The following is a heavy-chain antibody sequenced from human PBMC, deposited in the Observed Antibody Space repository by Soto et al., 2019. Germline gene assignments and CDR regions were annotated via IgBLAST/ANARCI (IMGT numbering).Heavy chain of an antibody. CDR2: ISAYNGNT. CDR3: ARDSLRFLEWLYKQSDYYYYHGMDV. Sequence: ASVKVSCKASGYTFTSYGISWVRQAPGQGLEWMGWISAYNGNTNYAQKLQGRVTMTPDTSTSTAYMELRSLRSDDTAVYYCARDSLRFLEWLYKQSDYYYYHGMDVWGQGTTVTVSS. J-gene: IGHJ6*02. V-gene: IGHV1-18*01. CDR1: GYTFTSYG. D-gene: IGHD3-3*01.